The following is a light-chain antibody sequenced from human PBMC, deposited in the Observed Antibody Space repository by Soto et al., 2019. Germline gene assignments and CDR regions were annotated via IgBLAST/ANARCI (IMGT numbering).Light chain of an antibody. J-gene: IGKJ1*01. CDR3: LQDHDDSWT. Sequence: DVQMTQCPSSVSASLGDNVTITCRASQCISSWLAWYQQKPGKAPNLLIYDASSLESGVPSRFSGSGSGTEFTLTISSLQPDDFATYYCLQDHDDSWTFGQGTKVDI. V-gene: IGKV1-12*01. CDR2: DAS. CDR1: QCISSW.